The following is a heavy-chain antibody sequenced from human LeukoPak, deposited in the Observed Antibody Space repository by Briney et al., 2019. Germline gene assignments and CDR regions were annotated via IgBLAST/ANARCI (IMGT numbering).Heavy chain of an antibody. CDR3: ARDPYGGSYYLDY. Sequence: SETLSLTCTVSGDSISSGDNYWGWLRQPAGTGVEWIARISSSGRTNYNPSLKSRVTISVDTAKNQFSLKLSSVTAADTAVYYCARDPYGGSYYLDYWGQGTLVTVSS. V-gene: IGHV4-61*02. CDR1: GDSISSGDNY. D-gene: IGHD1-26*01. J-gene: IGHJ4*02. CDR2: ISSSGRT.